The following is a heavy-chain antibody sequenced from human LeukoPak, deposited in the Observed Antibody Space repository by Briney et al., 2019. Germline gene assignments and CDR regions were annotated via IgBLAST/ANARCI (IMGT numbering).Heavy chain of an antibody. D-gene: IGHD2-21*02. J-gene: IGHJ4*02. V-gene: IGHV4-31*03. CDR3: ARGCGGDCYFGYDY. Sequence: SETLSLTCTVSGGSISSGGYYWSWIRQHPGKGLEWIGYIYYCGSTYYNPSLKSRVTISVDTSKNQFSLKLSSVTAADTAVYYCARGCGGDCYFGYDYWGQGTLVTVSS. CDR1: GGSISSGGYY. CDR2: IYYCGST.